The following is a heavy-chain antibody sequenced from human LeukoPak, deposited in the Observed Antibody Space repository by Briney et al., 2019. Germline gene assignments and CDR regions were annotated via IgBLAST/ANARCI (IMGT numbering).Heavy chain of an antibody. Sequence: ASVKVSCKASGGTFSSYAISWVRQPPGQGLEWMGRIIPIFGTTNYAQKFQGRVTITTDESTSTAYKELSSLRSEDTAVYYGARGSYSSGWLFYWGQGTLVTVSS. CDR3: ARGSYSSGWLFY. D-gene: IGHD6-19*01. CDR1: GGTFSSYA. CDR2: IIPIFGTT. V-gene: IGHV1-69*05. J-gene: IGHJ4*02.